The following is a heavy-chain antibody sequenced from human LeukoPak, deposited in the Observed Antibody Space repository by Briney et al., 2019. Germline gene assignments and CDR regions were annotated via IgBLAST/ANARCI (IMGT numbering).Heavy chain of an antibody. CDR2: IDSSRTT. Sequence: SETLSLTCTVSGGSISSSSYYWGWVRQTPGKGLEWIASIDSSRTTHYNASLKSRVTISVDRSKSQLSLKLSSVTAADTAVYYCARDRRGSEVGATGMSWFDPWGQGTLVTVSS. CDR3: ARDRRGSEVGATGMSWFDP. J-gene: IGHJ5*02. CDR1: GGSISSSSYY. D-gene: IGHD1-26*01. V-gene: IGHV4-39*07.